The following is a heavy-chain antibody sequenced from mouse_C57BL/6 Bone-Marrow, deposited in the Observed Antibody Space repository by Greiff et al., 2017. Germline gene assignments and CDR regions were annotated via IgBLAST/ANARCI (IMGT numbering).Heavy chain of an antibody. CDR2: INPNNGGT. D-gene: IGHD2-14*01. Sequence: VQLKESGPELVKPGASVKMSCKASGYTFTDYNMHWVKQSHGKSLEWIGYINPNNGGTSNNQKFKGKATLTVNKSSSTAYMELRSLTSEDSAVYYCSRSRGGYLAYWGQGTLVTVSA. V-gene: IGHV1-22*01. CDR1: GYTFTDYN. J-gene: IGHJ3*01. CDR3: SRSRGGYLAY.